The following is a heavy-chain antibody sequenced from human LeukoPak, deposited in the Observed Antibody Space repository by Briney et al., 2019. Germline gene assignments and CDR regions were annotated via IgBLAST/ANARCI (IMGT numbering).Heavy chain of an antibody. J-gene: IGHJ4*02. CDR2: ISAYNGNT. CDR3: ARGQPYAHVDY. D-gene: IGHD1-14*01. Sequence: GASVKVSCKASGYTFTSYGISWVRQAPGQGLEWMGWISAYNGNTNYAQKLQGRVTITADKSTSTAYMELSSLRSEDTAVYYCARGQPYAHVDYWGQGTLVTVSS. CDR1: GYTFTSYG. V-gene: IGHV1-18*01.